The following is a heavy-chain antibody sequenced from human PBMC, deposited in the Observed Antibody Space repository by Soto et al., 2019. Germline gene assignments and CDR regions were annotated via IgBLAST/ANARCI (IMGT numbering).Heavy chain of an antibody. D-gene: IGHD2-15*01. J-gene: IGHJ4*02. CDR2: ISGGGFST. V-gene: IGHV3-23*01. CDR3: AKLTDDIVVVVAAPFDY. Sequence: EVQLLESGGGLVQPGGSLRLSCTASGFTFSNYAMTWVRQAPGKGLEWVSVISGGGFSTYYADSVKGRFTISRVNSKNTLYLQMNSLRVEDTAVYYCAKLTDDIVVVVAAPFDYWGQGTLVTVSS. CDR1: GFTFSNYA.